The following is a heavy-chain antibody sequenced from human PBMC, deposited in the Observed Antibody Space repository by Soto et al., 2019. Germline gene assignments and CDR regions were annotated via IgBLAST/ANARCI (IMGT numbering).Heavy chain of an antibody. J-gene: IGHJ4*02. D-gene: IGHD1-1*01. Sequence: QVQLVQSGAEVKKPGASVKVSCKASGYTFTSYDINWVRQATGQGLEWMGWMNPNSGNTVYAQKFQGRVTMTRTTSISTAHMELSRLRAEDTAVYYGAREVGTTRVDYWGQGTLVTVSS. V-gene: IGHV1-8*02. CDR1: GYTFTSYD. CDR3: AREVGTTRVDY. CDR2: MNPNSGNT.